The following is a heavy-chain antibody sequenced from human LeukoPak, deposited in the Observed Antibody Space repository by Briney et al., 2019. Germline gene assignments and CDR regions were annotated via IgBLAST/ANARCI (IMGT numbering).Heavy chain of an antibody. CDR2: IYYNGNT. CDR3: VRGNYDNRGYSNAFDI. Sequence: SGTLSLTCTVSGGTISSSYWSWVRQPPGKRLEWIGFIYYNGNTNSNPSLKSRVTISADTSKNQFSLKLTSVTAADTAVYYCVRGNYDNRGYSNAFDIWGQGAMVTVSS. CDR1: GGTISSSY. D-gene: IGHD3-22*01. J-gene: IGHJ3*02. V-gene: IGHV4-59*01.